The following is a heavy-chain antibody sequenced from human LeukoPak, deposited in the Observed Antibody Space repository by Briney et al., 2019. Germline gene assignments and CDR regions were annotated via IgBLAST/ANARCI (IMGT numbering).Heavy chain of an antibody. CDR3: ARVLRDCSGGSCKAYYYYMDV. V-gene: IGHV4-34*01. CDR1: GGSFSGYY. J-gene: IGHJ6*03. D-gene: IGHD2-15*01. CDR2: INHSGST. Sequence: SETLSLTCAVYGGSFSGYYWSWIRQPPGKGLEWIGEINHSGSTNYNPSLKSRVTISVDTSKNQFSLKLSSVTAADTAVYYCARVLRDCSGGSCKAYYYYMDVWGKGTTVTVSS.